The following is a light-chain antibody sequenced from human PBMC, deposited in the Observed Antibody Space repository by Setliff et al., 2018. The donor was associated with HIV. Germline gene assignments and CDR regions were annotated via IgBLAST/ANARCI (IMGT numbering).Light chain of an antibody. Sequence: QSALTQPASVSGSPGQSITISCTGTSSDVGGYKYVSWYQQHPGKAPKLMIYEVSNRPSGVSNRFSGSKSGNTASLTISGLQVGDESDYYCSSYTSSSTWVFGTGTKGTV. J-gene: IGLJ1*01. CDR2: EVS. CDR3: SSYTSSSTWV. V-gene: IGLV2-14*01. CDR1: SSDVGGYKY.